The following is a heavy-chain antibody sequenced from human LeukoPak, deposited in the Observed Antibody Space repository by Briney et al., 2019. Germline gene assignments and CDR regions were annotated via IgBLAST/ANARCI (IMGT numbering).Heavy chain of an antibody. V-gene: IGHV4-39*01. CDR1: GNSISSTSYY. J-gene: IGHJ4*02. Sequence: SETLSLTCSVSGNSISSTSYYWGWIRQPPGKGLEWIGNIYYSGSTYYNPSLKSRVTISADTSKNQFSLTLSSVTAADTAVYYCARRSNDGKAFYFDYWGQGALVTVSS. D-gene: IGHD1-1*01. CDR3: ARRSNDGKAFYFDY. CDR2: IYYSGST.